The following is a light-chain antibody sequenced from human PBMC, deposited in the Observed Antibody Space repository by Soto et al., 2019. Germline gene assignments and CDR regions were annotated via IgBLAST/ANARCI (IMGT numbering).Light chain of an antibody. Sequence: QSALTQPASVSGSPGQSITISCTGTSSDVGGYNYVSWYQQHPGKVPKLMISEVFRRPSGISDRFSGSKSGNMASLTISGLQAEDEADYYCCSYTTTSTVVFGGGTKLTVL. J-gene: IGLJ2*01. V-gene: IGLV2-14*03. CDR1: SSDVGGYNY. CDR2: EVF. CDR3: CSYTTTSTVV.